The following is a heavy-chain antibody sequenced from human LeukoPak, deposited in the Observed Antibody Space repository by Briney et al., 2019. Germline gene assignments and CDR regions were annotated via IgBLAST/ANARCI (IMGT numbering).Heavy chain of an antibody. CDR1: GFTFSSYA. J-gene: IGHJ4*02. Sequence: PGGSLRLSCAASGFTFSSYAMTWVRQASGKGLEMVIDIRSRGGSTYYADPVKGRFTISRDKSKNTLYLQMNSLRAEDTAIYYCANLYSTNYWGQGTLVTVSS. D-gene: IGHD6-13*01. CDR2: IRSRGGST. V-gene: IGHV3-23*01. CDR3: ANLYSTNY.